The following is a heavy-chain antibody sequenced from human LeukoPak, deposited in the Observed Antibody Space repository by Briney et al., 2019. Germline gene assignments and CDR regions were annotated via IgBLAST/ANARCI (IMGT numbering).Heavy chain of an antibody. Sequence: SETLSLTCTVSGGSISNYYWSWIRQPPGKGLEWIGYIYYSGSTNYNASLQSRVTISIDMSKNQFSLRLSSVTAADTAMYYCVKSGGYGLIDYWGQGTLVTVSS. J-gene: IGHJ4*02. D-gene: IGHD6-19*01. V-gene: IGHV4-59*08. CDR2: IYYSGST. CDR3: VKSGGYGLIDY. CDR1: GGSISNYY.